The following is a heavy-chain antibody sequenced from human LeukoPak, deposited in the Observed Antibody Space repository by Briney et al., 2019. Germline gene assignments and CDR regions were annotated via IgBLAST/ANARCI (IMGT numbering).Heavy chain of an antibody. CDR1: GGSFSGYY. CDR3: ARDDSGVYY. V-gene: IGHV4-34*09. Sequence: SETLSLTCAVYGGSFSGYYWSWIRQPPGKGLEWIGEINHSGSTNYNPSLKSRVTISVDTSKNQFSLKLSSVTAADTAVYYCARDDSGVYYWGQGTLVTVSS. J-gene: IGHJ4*02. D-gene: IGHD3-22*01. CDR2: INHSGST.